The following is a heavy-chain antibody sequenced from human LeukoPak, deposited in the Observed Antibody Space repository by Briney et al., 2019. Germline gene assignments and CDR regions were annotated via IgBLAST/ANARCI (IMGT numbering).Heavy chain of an antibody. V-gene: IGHV4-39*07. J-gene: IGHJ5*02. D-gene: IGHD3-10*01. CDR2: IYYSGST. Sequence: SETLSLTCTVSGGSISSSSYYWGWIRQPPGKGLEWIGSIYYSGSTYYNPSLKSRVTISVDTSKNQFSLKLSSVTAADTAVYYCARGCFATMVRGTHPQFDPWGQGTLVTVSS. CDR3: ARGCFATMVRGTHPQFDP. CDR1: GGSISSSSYY.